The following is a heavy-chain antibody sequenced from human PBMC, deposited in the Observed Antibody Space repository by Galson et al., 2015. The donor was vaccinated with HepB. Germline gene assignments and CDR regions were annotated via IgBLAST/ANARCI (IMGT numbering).Heavy chain of an antibody. Sequence: SLRLSCAASGFTFSSYAMHWVRQAPGKGLEYVSAISSNGGSTYYADSVKGRFTISRDNSKNTLYLQMSSLRAEDTAVYYCVKDFTRLQFDYWGQGTLVTVSS. D-gene: IGHD5-24*01. V-gene: IGHV3-64D*06. CDR1: GFTFSSYA. CDR2: ISSNGGST. CDR3: VKDFTRLQFDY. J-gene: IGHJ4*02.